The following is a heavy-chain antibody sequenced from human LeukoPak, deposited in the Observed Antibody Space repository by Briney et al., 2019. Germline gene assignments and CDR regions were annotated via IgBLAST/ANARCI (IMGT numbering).Heavy chain of an antibody. CDR1: GGTFSSYA. V-gene: IGHV1-69*13. D-gene: IGHD5-12*01. CDR3: ARDFTAVRLSDDYYYYYMDV. Sequence: VASVKVSCKASGGTFSSYAISWVRQAPGQGLEWTGGIIPIFGTANYAQKFQGRVTITADESTSTAYMELSSLRSEDTAVYYCARDFTAVRLSDDYYYYYMDVWGKGTTVTISS. J-gene: IGHJ6*03. CDR2: IIPIFGTA.